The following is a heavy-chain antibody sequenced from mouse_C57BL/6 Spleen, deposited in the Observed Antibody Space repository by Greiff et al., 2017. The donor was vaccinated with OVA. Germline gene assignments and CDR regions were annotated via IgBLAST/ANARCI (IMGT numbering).Heavy chain of an antibody. CDR2: IDPSDSET. J-gene: IGHJ2*01. D-gene: IGHD1-2*01. Sequence: QVQLQQSGAELVRPGSSVKLSCKASGYTFTSYWMHWVKQRPIQGLEWIGNIDPSDSETHYNQKFKDKATLTVDKSSSTAYMQLSSLTSEDSAVYYCARRDYYGYYFDYWGQGTTLTVSS. V-gene: IGHV1-52*01. CDR1: GYTFTSYW. CDR3: ARRDYYGYYFDY.